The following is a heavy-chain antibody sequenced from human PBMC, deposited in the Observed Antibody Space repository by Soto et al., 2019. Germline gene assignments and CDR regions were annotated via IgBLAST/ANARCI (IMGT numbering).Heavy chain of an antibody. Sequence: QVQLVESGGGVVQPGRSLRLSCAASGFTFSSYGMHWVRQAPGKGLEWVAVISYDGSNKYYADSVKGRFTISRDNSKNTLYLQMNSLRAEDTAVYYCARDFSSSWYASTAFDYWGQGTLVTVSS. J-gene: IGHJ4*02. CDR2: ISYDGSNK. D-gene: IGHD6-13*01. V-gene: IGHV3-30*19. CDR1: GFTFSSYG. CDR3: ARDFSSSWYASTAFDY.